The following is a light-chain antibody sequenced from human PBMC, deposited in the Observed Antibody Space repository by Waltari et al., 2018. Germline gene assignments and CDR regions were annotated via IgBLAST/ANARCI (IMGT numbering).Light chain of an antibody. V-gene: IGKV3-20*01. CDR2: GLS. Sequence: EIVLTQSPGTLSLSPGERATLSCRASQRVATSYLAWYQQKPGQAPRLLLYGLSSRATGVPDRFSASGSGTDFTFTISRLELEDFAVYYCQQYGTSPSTFGQGTKLEIK. CDR1: QRVATSY. CDR3: QQYGTSPST. J-gene: IGKJ2*02.